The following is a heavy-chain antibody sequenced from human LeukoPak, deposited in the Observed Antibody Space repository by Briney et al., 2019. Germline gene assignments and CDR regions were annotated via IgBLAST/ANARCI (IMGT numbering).Heavy chain of an antibody. V-gene: IGHV3-53*01. CDR1: GFTVSSNY. CDR2: IYSGGST. D-gene: IGHD3-10*01. CDR3: ASGSGSYRTPYYYMDV. Sequence: GGSLRRSCAASGFTVSSNYMSWVRQAPGKGLQWVSVIYSGGSTYYADSVKGRFTISRDNSKNTLYLQMNSLRAEDTAVYYCASGSGSYRTPYYYMDVWGTGTTVTVSS. J-gene: IGHJ6*03.